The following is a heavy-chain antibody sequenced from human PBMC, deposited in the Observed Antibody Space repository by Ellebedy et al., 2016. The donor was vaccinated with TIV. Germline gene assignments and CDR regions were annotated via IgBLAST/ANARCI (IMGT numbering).Heavy chain of an antibody. CDR3: ARVDIVVVPAYYYYGMDV. CDR1: GFTFSSYG. CDR2: ISLDGSHT. J-gene: IGHJ6*02. D-gene: IGHD2-2*01. V-gene: IGHV3-30*03. Sequence: GESLKISCAASGFTFSSYGIHWVRQAPGKGLEWVAIISLDGSHTYYADSVKGRFTISRDNSKNTLYLQMNSLRAEDTAVYYCARVDIVVVPAYYYYGMDVWGQGTTVTVSS.